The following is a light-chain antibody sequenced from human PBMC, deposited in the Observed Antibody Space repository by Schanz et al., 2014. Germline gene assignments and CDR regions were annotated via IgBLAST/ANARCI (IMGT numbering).Light chain of an antibody. CDR2: DVS. CDR1: SSDVGGYNR. CDR3: QSYDSSLSAL. Sequence: QSALTQPPSVSGSPGQSVTISCTGTSSDVGGYNRVSWYQQPPGTAPKLMIYDVSNRPSGVPDRFSGSKSGNTASLTISGLQAEDESDYYCQSYDSSLSALFGGGTKLTVL. J-gene: IGLJ2*01. V-gene: IGLV2-18*02.